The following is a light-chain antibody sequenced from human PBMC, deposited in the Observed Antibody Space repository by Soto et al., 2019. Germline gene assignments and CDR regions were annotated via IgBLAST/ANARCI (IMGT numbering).Light chain of an antibody. CDR1: SSNIGSNY. J-gene: IGLJ2*01. Sequence: QSVLTQPPSASGTPGQRVTISCSGSSSNIGSNYVYWYQQLPGTAPKLLIYRNSQRPSGVPDRFSGSKSGTSASLAISGLRSEDEADYHCAAWDDSLSGYVVFGGGTNLTVL. CDR2: RNS. V-gene: IGLV1-47*01. CDR3: AAWDDSLSGYVV.